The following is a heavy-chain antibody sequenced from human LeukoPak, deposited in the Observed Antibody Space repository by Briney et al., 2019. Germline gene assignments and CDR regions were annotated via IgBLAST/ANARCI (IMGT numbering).Heavy chain of an antibody. D-gene: IGHD6-13*01. V-gene: IGHV4-39*01. Sequence: SETLSLTCTVSGGSISSSTYYWGWIRQPPGKGLEWIGSIYYTGSTNYDPSLKSRVTISVETSKNQFSLKLSSVTAADTAVYYCARRPSGYNYFDYWGQGTLVTVSS. CDR1: GGSISSSTYY. CDR3: ARRPSGYNYFDY. CDR2: IYYTGST. J-gene: IGHJ4*02.